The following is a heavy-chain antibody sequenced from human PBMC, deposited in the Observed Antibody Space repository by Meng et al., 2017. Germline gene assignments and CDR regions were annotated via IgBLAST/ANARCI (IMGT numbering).Heavy chain of an antibody. CDR3: ARCRDGYKLAFDI. CDR2: ITPILGIA. J-gene: IGHJ3*02. V-gene: IGHV1-69*02. Sequence: SVKVSCKASGCTFSSYTISWVRQAPGQGLEWMGRITPILGIANYAQKFQGRVTITADKSTSTAYMELSSLRSEDTAVYYCARCRDGYKLAFDIWGQGTMVTVSS. D-gene: IGHD5-24*01. CDR1: GCTFSSYT.